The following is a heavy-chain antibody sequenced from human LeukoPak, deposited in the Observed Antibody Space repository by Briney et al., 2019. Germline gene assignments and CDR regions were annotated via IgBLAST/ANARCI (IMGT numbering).Heavy chain of an antibody. D-gene: IGHD6-19*01. CDR3: AKRAPPGTAVGVPYYFDH. CDR2: INWNSGTL. J-gene: IGHJ4*02. V-gene: IGHV3-9*01. Sequence: PGGSLRLSCAASGFTFDDYAMHWVRQAPGKGLEWVSGINWNSGTLGYADSVKGRFIISRDNAKNTLYLQMNSLRAEDTALYYCAKRAPPGTAVGVPYYFDHWGQGTLVTVSS. CDR1: GFTFDDYA.